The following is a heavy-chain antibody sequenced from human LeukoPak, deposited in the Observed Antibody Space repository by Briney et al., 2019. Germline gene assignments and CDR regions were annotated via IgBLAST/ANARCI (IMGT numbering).Heavy chain of an antibody. CDR1: GFTFGDYA. Sequence: PGGSLRLSCTASGFTFGDYAMSWVRQAPGKGLEWVGFIRSKAYGGTTEYAASVKGRFTISRDDSKSIAYLQMNSLKTEDTAVYYCTAYAPRPAGSDFDYWGQGTLVTVSS. J-gene: IGHJ4*02. V-gene: IGHV3-49*04. CDR3: TAYAPRPAGSDFDY. D-gene: IGHD6-13*01. CDR2: IRSKAYGGTT.